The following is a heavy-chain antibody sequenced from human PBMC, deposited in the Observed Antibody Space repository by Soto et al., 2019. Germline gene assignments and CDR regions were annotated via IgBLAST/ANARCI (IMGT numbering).Heavy chain of an antibody. Sequence: AETLSLTGTVSVGSISSYYWSWIRQPPGKGLEWIGYIYYSGSNNYNHSLKSRVTISVDTSKNQFSLKLSSVTAADTAVYYCAGGLLQYFDWLIDYCGQGNLVTVSS. J-gene: IGHJ4*02. V-gene: IGHV4-59*01. CDR2: IYYSGSN. D-gene: IGHD3-9*01. CDR3: AGGLLQYFDWLIDY. CDR1: VGSISSYY.